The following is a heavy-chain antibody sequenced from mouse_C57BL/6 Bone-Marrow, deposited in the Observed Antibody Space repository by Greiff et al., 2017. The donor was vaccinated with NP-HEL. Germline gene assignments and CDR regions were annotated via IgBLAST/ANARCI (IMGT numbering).Heavy chain of an antibody. V-gene: IGHV5-6*01. CDR3: ARSSSGNYFDY. D-gene: IGHD3-1*01. Sequence: EVMLVESGGDLVKPGGSLKLSCAASGFTFSSYGMSWVRQTPDKRLEWVATISSGGSYTYYPDSVKGRFTISRDNAKNTLYLQMSSLKSEDTAMYYCARSSSGNYFDYWGQGTTLTVSS. J-gene: IGHJ2*01. CDR2: ISSGGSYT. CDR1: GFTFSSYG.